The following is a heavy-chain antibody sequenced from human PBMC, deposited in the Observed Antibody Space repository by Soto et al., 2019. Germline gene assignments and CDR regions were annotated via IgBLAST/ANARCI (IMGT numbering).Heavy chain of an antibody. Sequence: QVQLQESGPGLVKPSETLSLTCTVSSGSISSSYWSWIRQPPGKGPEWIGFIHYTGSTNYNPSLKTRVTISVDTSKNQFSLKVTSVTAADTAVYYCARQGEYCSRTSCFEFIQNWGPGTLVTVSS. J-gene: IGHJ1*01. CDR1: SGSISSSY. CDR2: IHYTGST. D-gene: IGHD2-2*01. V-gene: IGHV4-59*08. CDR3: ARQGEYCSRTSCFEFIQN.